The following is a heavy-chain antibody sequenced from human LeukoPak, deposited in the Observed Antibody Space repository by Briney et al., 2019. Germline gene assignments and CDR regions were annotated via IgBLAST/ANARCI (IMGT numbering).Heavy chain of an antibody. CDR1: GYSISSGYY. D-gene: IGHD3-22*01. CDR3: ARVIVVVSPDWFDP. Sequence: PSESLSLTCTVSGYSISSGYYWGGIRQPPGKGLEWIASIYHGGSTYYKPSLKGRLTISIDTSTNQFSLQLGSVTAADPAVYFCARVIVVVSPDWFDPWGRGTLVTVSS. CDR2: IYHGGST. J-gene: IGHJ5*02. V-gene: IGHV4-38-2*02.